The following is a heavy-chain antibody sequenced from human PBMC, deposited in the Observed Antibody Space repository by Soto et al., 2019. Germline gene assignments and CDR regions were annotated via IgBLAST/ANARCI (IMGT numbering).Heavy chain of an antibody. CDR3: ARPYDSSGYYPLDY. CDR1: GFTFSNYA. Sequence: SGGSLRLSCAASGFTFSNYAMHWVRQAPGKGLEWMAVIAYDGSNAYYADSVKGRFTISRDNSKNTLYLQMNSLRAEDTAVYYCARPYDSSGYYPLDYWGQGTLVTVSS. V-gene: IGHV3-30-3*01. CDR2: IAYDGSNA. D-gene: IGHD3-22*01. J-gene: IGHJ4*02.